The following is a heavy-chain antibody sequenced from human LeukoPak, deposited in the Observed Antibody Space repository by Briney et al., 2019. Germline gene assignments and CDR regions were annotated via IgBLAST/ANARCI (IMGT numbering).Heavy chain of an antibody. CDR3: ARVVSSSWTGNYYYYYMDV. Sequence: SETLSLTCTVSGGSISSYYWSWIRQPPGKGLEWIGYIYYSGSTNYNPSLKSRVTISGDTSKNQFSLKLSSVTAADTAVYYCARVVSSSWTGNYYYYYMDVWGKGTTVTVSS. J-gene: IGHJ6*03. CDR2: IYYSGST. D-gene: IGHD6-13*01. V-gene: IGHV4-59*01. CDR1: GGSISSYY.